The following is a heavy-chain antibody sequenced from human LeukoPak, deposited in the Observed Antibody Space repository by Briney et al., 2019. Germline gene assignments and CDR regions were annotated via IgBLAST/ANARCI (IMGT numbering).Heavy chain of an antibody. D-gene: IGHD2-2*01. CDR3: ASQYCSSSSCSYYYFFYMDV. CDR1: GFIFSTYS. CDR2: ISGSGGTT. V-gene: IGHV3-23*01. J-gene: IGHJ6*03. Sequence: GGSLRLSCAASGFIFSTYSMNWVRQAPGKGLEWVSAISGSGGTTYYADSVEGRFTISRDNSKNTLYLQMNSLRAEDTAVYYCASQYCSSSSCSYYYFFYMDVWGQGTTVTVSS.